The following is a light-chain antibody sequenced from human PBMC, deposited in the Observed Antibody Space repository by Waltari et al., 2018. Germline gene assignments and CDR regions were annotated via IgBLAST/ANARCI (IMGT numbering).Light chain of an antibody. CDR3: QQYKSYPYT. CDR1: QSISRG. Sequence: IQMTQSPSTLSASVGDRVTITGPAGQSISRGLTWDQQKPGKAPNLLIYKASNLETGVPSRFSGSESGTECTLIISSFQPDDFATYYGQQYKSYPYTLGQGTKVEIK. V-gene: IGKV1-5*03. CDR2: KAS. J-gene: IGKJ2*01.